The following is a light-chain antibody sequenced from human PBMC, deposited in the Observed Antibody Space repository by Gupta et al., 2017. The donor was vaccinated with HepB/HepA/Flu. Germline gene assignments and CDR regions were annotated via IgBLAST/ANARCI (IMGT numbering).Light chain of an antibody. CDR1: ALPKQY. Sequence: SYELTQPPSVSVSPGTTARTTCSGDALPKQYAYWYQQKPGKAPVLVIYKDSERPSGIPERFSGSSSGTTVTLTISGVQAEDEADYYCQSADSSGTWVFGGGTKLTVL. CDR3: QSADSSGTWV. J-gene: IGLJ3*02. CDR2: KDS. V-gene: IGLV3-25*03.